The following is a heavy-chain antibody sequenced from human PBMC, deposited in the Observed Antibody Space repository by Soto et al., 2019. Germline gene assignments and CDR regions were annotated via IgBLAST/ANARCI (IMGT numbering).Heavy chain of an antibody. CDR1: GFIFSNYG. V-gene: IGHV3-33*01. Sequence: SLRLSCAASGFIFSNYGMHWVRQAPGKGLEWVAVIWYDGSNKYYVDSVKGRFTISRDNSKNTLYLQMNSLRDEDTAVYYCARGGRATVTGGMDVWGQGTTVTVSS. CDR3: ARGGRATVTGGMDV. J-gene: IGHJ6*02. CDR2: IWYDGSNK. D-gene: IGHD4-17*01.